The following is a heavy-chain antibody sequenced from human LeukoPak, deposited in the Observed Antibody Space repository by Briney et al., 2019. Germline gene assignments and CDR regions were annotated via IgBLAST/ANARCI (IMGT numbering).Heavy chain of an antibody. Sequence: GGSLRLSCAASGFSFNTYWMHWVRQAPVKGLLRVSSINTDGSSTSYADSVKGRFTISRDNAKNTLYLQVNSLRVEDSAVYYCVRPSYDILTGYSPFDPWGQGTLVTVST. CDR1: GFSFNTYW. CDR2: INTDGSST. D-gene: IGHD3-9*01. J-gene: IGHJ5*02. V-gene: IGHV3-74*01. CDR3: VRPSYDILTGYSPFDP.